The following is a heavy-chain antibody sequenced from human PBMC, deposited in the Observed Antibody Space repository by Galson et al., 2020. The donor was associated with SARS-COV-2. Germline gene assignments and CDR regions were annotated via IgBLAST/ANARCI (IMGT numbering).Heavy chain of an antibody. J-gene: IGHJ4*02. Sequence: GGSLRLSCAASGFTFSSYEMNWVRQAPGKGPEWVSYISSSGSTIYYADSVKGRFTISRDNAKNSLYLQMNSLRAEDTAVYYCARTRGVTTEGYFDYWGQGTLVTVSS. V-gene: IGHV3-48*03. D-gene: IGHD4-17*01. CDR2: ISSSGSTI. CDR3: ARTRGVTTEGYFDY. CDR1: GFTFSSYE.